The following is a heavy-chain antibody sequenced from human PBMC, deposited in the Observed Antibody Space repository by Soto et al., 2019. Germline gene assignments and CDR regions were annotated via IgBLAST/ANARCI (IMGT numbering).Heavy chain of an antibody. V-gene: IGHV1-69*06. CDR3: SRVSYGDYGLDF. J-gene: IGHJ4*01. D-gene: IGHD4-17*01. Sequence: VHLVQSGAEVRKPGSSVNVSCKAYGGTFTNYIISWVRQAPGQGLEWMGDIIPIFGTTNYAQKFQGRLTMTADKSTTTAYMELTGLRFEDTAVYFCSRVSYGDYGLDFWGQGTLVSVSS. CDR2: IIPIFGTT. CDR1: GGTFTNYI.